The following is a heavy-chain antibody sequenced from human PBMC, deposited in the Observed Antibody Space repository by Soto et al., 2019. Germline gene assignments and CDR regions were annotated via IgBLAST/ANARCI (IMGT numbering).Heavy chain of an antibody. J-gene: IGHJ6*02. D-gene: IGHD1-26*01. V-gene: IGHV5-10-1*01. CDR2: IDPSDSYT. Sequence: PGESLKISCKGSGYSFTSYWISWVRQMPGKGLEWMGRIDPSDSYTNYSPSFQGHVTISADKSISTAYLQWSSLKASDTAMYYCARELVGDNYYYYYGMDVWGQGTTVTVSS. CDR3: ARELVGDNYYYYYGMDV. CDR1: GYSFTSYW.